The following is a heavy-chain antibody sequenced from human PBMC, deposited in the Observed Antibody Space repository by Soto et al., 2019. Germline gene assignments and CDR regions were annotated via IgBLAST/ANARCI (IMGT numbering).Heavy chain of an antibody. J-gene: IGHJ4*02. V-gene: IGHV3-53*02. Sequence: EVQLVETGGGLIQPGGSLRLSCAASGFTVSSNYMSWVRQAPGRGLEWVSTIFSGGTTHYADPVKGRFTISRDSSNNTLYLQMNSLRAVATAIYYCARETVAPSYRYYDWCGQGTRVTVSS. CDR3: ARETVAPSYRYYDW. CDR2: IFSGGTT. CDR1: GFTVSSNY. D-gene: IGHD2-15*01.